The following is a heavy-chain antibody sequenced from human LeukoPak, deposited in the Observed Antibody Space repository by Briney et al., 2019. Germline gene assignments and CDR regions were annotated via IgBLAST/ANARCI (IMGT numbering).Heavy chain of an antibody. D-gene: IGHD4-23*01. CDR2: IWYDGSNK. CDR3: ARDLGGGNAFDY. J-gene: IGHJ4*02. Sequence: GGSLRLSCAASGFTFSSYGMHWVRQAPGKGLEWVAVIWYDGSNKYYADSVKGRFTISRDNSKNTLYLQMNSLRAEDTAVYYCARDLGGGNAFDYWGQGTLVTVS. CDR1: GFTFSSYG. V-gene: IGHV3-33*01.